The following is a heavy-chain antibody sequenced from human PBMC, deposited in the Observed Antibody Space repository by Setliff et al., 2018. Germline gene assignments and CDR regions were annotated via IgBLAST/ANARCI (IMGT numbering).Heavy chain of an antibody. CDR2: ISGSGGSK. CDR1: GFTFSSYA. CDR3: AKDPRQQGKGYYFDY. J-gene: IGHJ4*02. Sequence: GGSLRLSCAASGFTFSSYAMSWVRQAPGKGLEWVSAISGSGGSKYYADSVKGRFTISRDNSKNTLYLQMNSLRAEDTAVYYCAKDPRQQGKGYYFDYWGQGTLVTVSS. D-gene: IGHD6-13*01. V-gene: IGHV3-23*01.